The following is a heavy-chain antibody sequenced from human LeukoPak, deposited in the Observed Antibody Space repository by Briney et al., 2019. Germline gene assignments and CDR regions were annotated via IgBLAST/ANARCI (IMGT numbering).Heavy chain of an antibody. CDR2: IYHSGST. D-gene: IGHD6-19*01. J-gene: IGHJ1*01. CDR1: GGSISSSNW. Sequence: SETLSLTCAVSGGSISSSNWWSWVRQPPGKGLEWIGEIYHSGSTNYNPSLKCRVTISVDKSKNQFSLKLSSVTAADTAVYYCARGYSSGWYSRAEYFQHWGQGTLVTVSS. CDR3: ARGYSSGWYSRAEYFQH. V-gene: IGHV4-4*02.